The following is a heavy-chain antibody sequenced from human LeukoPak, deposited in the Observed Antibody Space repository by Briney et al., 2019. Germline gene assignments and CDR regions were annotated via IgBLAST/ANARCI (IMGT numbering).Heavy chain of an antibody. CDR3: ARRGSWSRHHDY. D-gene: IGHD6-13*01. V-gene: IGHV5-51*01. CDR1: GYRFNAYW. Sequence: GESLKISCKGSGYRFNAYWIAWVRQMPGKGLEWMGIIYPGDSDTRYSPSFQGQVTISADKSISTAYLQWSSLKASDTAMYYCARRGSWSRHHDYWGQGTLVTVSS. CDR2: IYPGDSDT. J-gene: IGHJ4*02.